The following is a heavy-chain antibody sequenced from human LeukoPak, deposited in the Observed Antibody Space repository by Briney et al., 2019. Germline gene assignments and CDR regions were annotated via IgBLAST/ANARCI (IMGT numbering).Heavy chain of an antibody. V-gene: IGHV3-21*01. CDR3: ARVAYGDYGREVLSAFDI. J-gene: IGHJ3*02. CDR2: ISSSSSYI. CDR1: GFTFSSYS. Sequence: GGSLRLSCAASGFTFSSYSMNWVRQAPGKGLEWVSSISSSSSYIYYADSVKGRFTISRDNAKNSLYLQMNSLRAEDTAVYYCARVAYGDYGREVLSAFDIWGQGTMVTVSS. D-gene: IGHD4-17*01.